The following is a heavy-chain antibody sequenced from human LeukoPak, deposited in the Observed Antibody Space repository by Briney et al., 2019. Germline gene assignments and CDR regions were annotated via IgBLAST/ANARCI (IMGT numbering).Heavy chain of an antibody. CDR1: GYTFTSYG. J-gene: IGHJ5*02. CDR2: ISAYNGNT. CDR3: ARDGLPGIAVGNDWFDP. V-gene: IGHV1-18*01. D-gene: IGHD6-19*01. Sequence: ASVKVSCKASGYTFTSYGISWVRQAPGQGLEWMGWISAYNGNTNYAQKLQGRVTMTTDTSTSTAYMELRSLRSDDTAVYYYARDGLPGIAVGNDWFDPWGQGTLVTVSS.